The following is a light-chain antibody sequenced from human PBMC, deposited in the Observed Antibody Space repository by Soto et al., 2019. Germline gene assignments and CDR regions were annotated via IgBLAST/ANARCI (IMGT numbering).Light chain of an antibody. V-gene: IGKV1-12*02. CDR3: LRDDSFPST. Sequence: DIQMTQSPSSVSASVGDRVTITCRASQGISSSLAWYEQKPGKAPRLLINAASTLQTGFPSSFSSSSSGTDFTLTISSRQPEEVATYYCLRDDSFPSTVGQVTKVDIK. J-gene: IGKJ1*01. CDR2: AAS. CDR1: QGISSS.